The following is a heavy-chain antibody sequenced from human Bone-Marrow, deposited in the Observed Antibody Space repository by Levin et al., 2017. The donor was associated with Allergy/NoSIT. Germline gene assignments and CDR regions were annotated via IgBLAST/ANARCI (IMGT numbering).Heavy chain of an antibody. Sequence: GGSLRLSCAASGFTFSSYAMHWVRQAPGKGLEWVAVISYDGSNKYYADSVKGRFTISRDNSKNTLYLQMNSLRAEDTAVYYCARGEVEMAIERWGQGTLVTVSS. CDR1: GFTFSSYA. D-gene: IGHD5-24*01. CDR2: ISYDGSNK. CDR3: ARGEVEMAIER. J-gene: IGHJ4*02. V-gene: IGHV3-30*04.